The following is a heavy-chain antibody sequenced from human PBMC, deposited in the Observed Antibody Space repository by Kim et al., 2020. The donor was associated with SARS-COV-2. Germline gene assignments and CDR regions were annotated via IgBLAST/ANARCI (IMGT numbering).Heavy chain of an antibody. V-gene: IGHV4-31*03. CDR2: IYYSGST. CDR3: ARATYYYDSSGYESDY. CDR1: GGSISSGGYY. Sequence: SETLSLTCTVSGGSISSGGYYWSWIRQHPGKGVEWIGYIYYSGSTYYNPSLKRRVTISVDTSKNQFSLKLSSVTAADTAVYYCARATYYYDSSGYESDYWGQGTLVTVSS. D-gene: IGHD3-22*01. J-gene: IGHJ4*02.